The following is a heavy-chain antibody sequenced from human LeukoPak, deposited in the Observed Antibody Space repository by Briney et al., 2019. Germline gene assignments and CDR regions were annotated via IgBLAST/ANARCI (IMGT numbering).Heavy chain of an antibody. D-gene: IGHD3-10*01. Sequence: GGSLRLSCAASGFTFSSYAMHWVRQAPGKGLEWVAVISYDGSNKYYADSVKGRFTISRDNSKNTLYLQMNGLRAEDTAVYYCAKDLSTMVRGVINLGGSDYWGQGTLVTVSS. J-gene: IGHJ4*02. CDR2: ISYDGSNK. CDR1: GFTFSSYA. V-gene: IGHV3-30*04. CDR3: AKDLSTMVRGVINLGGSDY.